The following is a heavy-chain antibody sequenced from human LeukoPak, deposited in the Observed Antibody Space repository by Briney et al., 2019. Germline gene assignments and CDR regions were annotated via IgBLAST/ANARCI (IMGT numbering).Heavy chain of an antibody. J-gene: IGHJ6*02. CDR1: GGTFSSYA. V-gene: IGHV1-69*13. Sequence: ASVKVSCKASGGTFSSYAISWVRQAPGQGLEWMGGIIPIFGTANYAQKFQGRVTITADESTSTAYMELSSLRSEDTAVYYCARSSRGHFHYYYYGMDVWGQGTTVTVSS. CDR3: ARSSRGHFHYYYYGMDV. D-gene: IGHD6-25*01. CDR2: IIPIFGTA.